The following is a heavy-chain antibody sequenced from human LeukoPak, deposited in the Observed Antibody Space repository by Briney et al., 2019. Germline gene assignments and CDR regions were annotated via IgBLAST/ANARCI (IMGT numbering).Heavy chain of an antibody. J-gene: IGHJ4*02. CDR2: IIPIFGTA. D-gene: IGHD6-25*01. CDR3: AREVFAGPAAYFDY. V-gene: IGHV1-69*13. Sequence: SVKVSRKASGGTFSSYAISWVRQAPGQGLEWMGGIIPIFGTANYAQKFQGRVTITADESTSTAYMELSSLRSEDTAVYYCAREVFAGPAAYFDYWGQGTLVTVSS. CDR1: GGTFSSYA.